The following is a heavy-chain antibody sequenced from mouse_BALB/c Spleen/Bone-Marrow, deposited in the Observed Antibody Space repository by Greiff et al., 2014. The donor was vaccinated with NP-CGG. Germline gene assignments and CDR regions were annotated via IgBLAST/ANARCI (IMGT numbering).Heavy chain of an antibody. CDR3: TRSGYYGYGWYFDV. CDR1: GYTFTNYF. Sequence: VQLQQSGAELVKPGASVKLSCRVSGYTFTNYFVYWVKQRPGQGLEWIGEINPSNDTPNFNEKFKRKATLTVDKSSSTAYMQLSSLTSEDSAVYYCTRSGYYGYGWYFDVWGAGTTVTVSS. V-gene: IGHV1S81*02. CDR2: INPSNDTP. J-gene: IGHJ1*01. D-gene: IGHD1-2*01.